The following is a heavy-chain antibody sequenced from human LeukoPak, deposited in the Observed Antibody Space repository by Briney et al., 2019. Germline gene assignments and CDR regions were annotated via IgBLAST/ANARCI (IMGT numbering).Heavy chain of an antibody. V-gene: IGHV5-51*01. J-gene: IGHJ4*02. CDR1: GYTFSSYW. CDR2: IYRGDSDT. D-gene: IGHD3-22*01. Sequence: GESLKISCKGSGYTFSSYWIGWVRQMPGKGLEWMGIIYRGDSDTRYSPSFQGQVTISADKSISTAYLQWCSLKASDTAMYYCARQEHYYDSGGYHDPDYWGQGCLVTVS. CDR3: ARQEHYYDSGGYHDPDY.